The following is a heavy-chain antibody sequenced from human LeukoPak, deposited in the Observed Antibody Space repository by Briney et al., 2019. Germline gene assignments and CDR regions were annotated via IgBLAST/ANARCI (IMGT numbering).Heavy chain of an antibody. D-gene: IGHD2-2*01. CDR1: GFTFSSYS. Sequence: PGGSLRLSCAASGFTFSSYSMNWVRQAPGKGLEWVSYISSSSSTIYYADSVKGRFTISRDNAKNSLYLQMNSLRAEDTAVYYCARGYCSSTSCYEPNLDVWGKGTTVTVSS. CDR3: ARGYCSSTSCYEPNLDV. V-gene: IGHV3-48*01. J-gene: IGHJ6*04. CDR2: ISSSSSTI.